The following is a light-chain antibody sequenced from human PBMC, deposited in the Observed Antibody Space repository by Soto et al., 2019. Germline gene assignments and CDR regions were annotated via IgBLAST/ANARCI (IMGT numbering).Light chain of an antibody. CDR3: QQYSNWPPVT. V-gene: IGKV3-15*01. CDR2: GAS. Sequence: ETVMTPSPATLSVSPVERATLSCRASQSVSTKVAWYQQTPGQAPSLLIYGASTRATGIPARFSGSGSGTEFTLTISSLQSEDFAVYYCQQYSNWPPVTFGGGTKVDIK. CDR1: QSVSTK. J-gene: IGKJ4*01.